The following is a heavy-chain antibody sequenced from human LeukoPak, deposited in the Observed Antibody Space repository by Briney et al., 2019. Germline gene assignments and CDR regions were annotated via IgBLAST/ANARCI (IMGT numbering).Heavy chain of an antibody. CDR3: AREGQYQLLFDY. J-gene: IGHJ4*02. V-gene: IGHV3-21*01. D-gene: IGHD2-2*01. CDR1: GFTFSSYN. Sequence: SGGSLRLSCAASGFTFSSYNMNWVRQAPGKGLEWVSSISSRSSYIYYADSMKGRFTISRDNAKNSLYPQMNSLRAEDTAVYYCAREGQYQLLFDYWGQGILVTVSS. CDR2: ISSRSSYI.